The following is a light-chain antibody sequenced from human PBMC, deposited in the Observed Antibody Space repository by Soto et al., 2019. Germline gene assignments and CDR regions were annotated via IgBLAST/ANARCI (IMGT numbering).Light chain of an antibody. CDR2: DAS. CDR3: QQHSNSIT. V-gene: IGKV3-11*01. J-gene: IGKJ5*01. CDR1: QSVSSY. Sequence: EIVLTQSPATLSLSPGERATLSCRASQSVSSYLAWYQQKPGQAPRLLIYDASNRATGIPARFSGSGSGTVFPLTISSLEPEDFAFYYCQQHSNSITFGQGTRLEIK.